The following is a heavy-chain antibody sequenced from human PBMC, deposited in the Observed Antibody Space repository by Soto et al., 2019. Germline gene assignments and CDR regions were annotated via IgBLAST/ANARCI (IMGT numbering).Heavy chain of an antibody. CDR2: IYYSGST. Sequence: PSETLSLTCTVSGGSISSYYWSWIRQPPGKGLEWIGYIYYSGSTNYNPSLKSRVTISVDTSKNQFSLKLSSVTAADTAVYYCARDLFDNSMDVWGKGTTVTVSS. D-gene: IGHD3-9*01. CDR3: ARDLFDNSMDV. CDR1: GGSISSYY. V-gene: IGHV4-59*01. J-gene: IGHJ6*03.